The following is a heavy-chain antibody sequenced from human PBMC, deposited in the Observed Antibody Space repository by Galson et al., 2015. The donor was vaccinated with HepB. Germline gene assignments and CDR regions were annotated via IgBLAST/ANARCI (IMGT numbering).Heavy chain of an antibody. CDR3: ARAQGTVAAKVGHIDDAFDI. Sequence: SLRLSCAASGFTVSSNYMSWVRQAPGKGLEWVSVIYSGGSTYYADSVKGRFTISRDNSKNTLYLQMNSLRAEDTAVYYCARAQGTVAAKVGHIDDAFDIWGQGTMVTVSS. D-gene: IGHD2-15*01. CDR1: GFTVSSNY. V-gene: IGHV3-53*01. J-gene: IGHJ3*02. CDR2: IYSGGST.